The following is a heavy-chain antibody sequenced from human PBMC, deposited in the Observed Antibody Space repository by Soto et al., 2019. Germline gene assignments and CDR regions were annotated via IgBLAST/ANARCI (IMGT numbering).Heavy chain of an antibody. J-gene: IGHJ4*02. Sequence: QVQLVESGGGLVEPGGSLRLSCAASGFRFSDHYMTWIRQAPGKGLEWVSKISGGGTTMYYADSVKGRFTVSGDNAKNSLYLQMNSLRAEDTAVYYCAGDPYYYGSAFWGQGTLVTVS. CDR1: GFRFSDHY. CDR3: AGDPYYYGSAF. CDR2: ISGGGTTM. D-gene: IGHD3-10*01. V-gene: IGHV3-11*01.